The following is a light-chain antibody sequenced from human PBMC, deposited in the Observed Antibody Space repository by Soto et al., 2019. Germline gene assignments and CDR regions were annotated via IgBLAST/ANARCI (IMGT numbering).Light chain of an antibody. CDR1: QSVSSSY. J-gene: IGKJ1*01. CDR3: QQYNSWLWT. CDR2: GAS. Sequence: EIVLTQSPGTLSLSPWERATLSCRASQSVSSSYLAWYQQKPGQAPRLLIYGASTRATGIPARFSGSGSGTEFTLIISSLQSEDSAVYYCQQYNSWLWTFGQGTKVDIK. V-gene: IGKV3-15*01.